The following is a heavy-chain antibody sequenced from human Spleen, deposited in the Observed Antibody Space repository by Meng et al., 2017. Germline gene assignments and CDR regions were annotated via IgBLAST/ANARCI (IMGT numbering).Heavy chain of an antibody. CDR2: MKRNVDGGTV. V-gene: IGHV3-15*01. CDR1: GFTFSNDW. J-gene: IGHJ4*01. Sequence: GESLKISCAASGFTFSNDWMTWVRPAPGKGLEWSGRMKRNVDGGTVDYAAAVKGRLFISRDDSENTVYLPMNSLKNEETDVYYCSGHVDYWGHGTMVTVSS. CDR3: SGHVDY.